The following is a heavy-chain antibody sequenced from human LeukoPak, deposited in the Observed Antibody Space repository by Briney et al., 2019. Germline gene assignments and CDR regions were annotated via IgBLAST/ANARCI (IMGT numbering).Heavy chain of an antibody. CDR2: ISSSGSTI. CDR1: EFTFSSYE. Sequence: PGGSLRLSCAASEFTFSSYEMNWVRQAPGKGLEWVSYISSSGSTIYYADSVKGRFTISRDNAKNSLYLQMNSLRAEDTAVYYCARCGYYDSSGYYPLYFDYWGQGTLVTVSS. CDR3: ARCGYYDSSGYYPLYFDY. V-gene: IGHV3-48*03. D-gene: IGHD3-22*01. J-gene: IGHJ4*02.